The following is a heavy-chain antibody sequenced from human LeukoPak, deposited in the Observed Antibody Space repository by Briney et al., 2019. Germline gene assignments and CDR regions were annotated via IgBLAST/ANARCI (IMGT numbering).Heavy chain of an antibody. V-gene: IGHV4-59*01. D-gene: IGHD2-15*01. CDR2: VHYSGST. CDR3: AAVGYCSGGTCSYDAFDM. Sequence: SETLSLTRTVSDASLKNYHWTLIRQSPGKGLEWIGNVHYSGSTNYNPSLKSRVTMSVDTSKIQFSLNLYSVTAADTAVYFCAAVGYCSGGTCSYDAFDMWGQGTMVTVSS. CDR1: DASLKNYH. J-gene: IGHJ3*02.